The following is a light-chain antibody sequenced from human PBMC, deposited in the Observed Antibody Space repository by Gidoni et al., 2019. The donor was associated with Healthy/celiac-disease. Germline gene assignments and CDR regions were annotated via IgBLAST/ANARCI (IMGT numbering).Light chain of an antibody. J-gene: IGKJ1*01. CDR1: QSISSW. V-gene: IGKV1-5*03. Sequence: IQMTQSTSTLSASVGDRVTLTCRASQSISSWLAWYPQKPGKAPKLLIYKASSLERGVPSRFSGSGSGTEFTLTISSLQPDDFATYYCQQYNSYPTWTFXQXTKVEIK. CDR3: QQYNSYPTWT. CDR2: KAS.